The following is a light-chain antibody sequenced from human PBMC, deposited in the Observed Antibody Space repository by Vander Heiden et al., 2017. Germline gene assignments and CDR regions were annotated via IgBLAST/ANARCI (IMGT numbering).Light chain of an antibody. CDR1: QTVRSN. CDR2: GAS. J-gene: IGKJ5*01. CDR3: QHDEKGDPIT. Sequence: EIVMTQSPSTLSVSPGDRVTLSCRASQTVRSNLAWYQQKPGQAPRLLIYGASTRATGIPASCSGSGYGTEFTITISSRQSEDFAVYYCQHDEKGDPITFGQGTRLEIK. V-gene: IGKV3-15*01.